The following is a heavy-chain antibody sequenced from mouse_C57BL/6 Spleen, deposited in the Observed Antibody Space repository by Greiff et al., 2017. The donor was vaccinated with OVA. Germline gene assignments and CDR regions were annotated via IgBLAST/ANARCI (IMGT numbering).Heavy chain of an antibody. CDR1: GYTFTDYE. Sequence: QVHVKQSGAELVRPGASVTLSCKASGYTFTDYEMHWVKQTPVHGLEWIGAIDPETGGTAYNQKFKGKAILTADKSSSTAYMELRSLTSEDSAVYYCTRVVVPLFDYWGQGTTLTVSS. J-gene: IGHJ2*01. D-gene: IGHD1-1*01. V-gene: IGHV1-15*01. CDR2: IDPETGGT. CDR3: TRVVVPLFDY.